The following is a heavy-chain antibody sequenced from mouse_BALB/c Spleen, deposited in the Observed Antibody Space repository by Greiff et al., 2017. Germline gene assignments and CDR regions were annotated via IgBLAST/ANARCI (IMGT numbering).Heavy chain of an antibody. D-gene: IGHD1-1*01. CDR1: GYAFTSYN. Sequence: EVQLVESGPELVKPGASVKVSCKASGYAFTSYNMYWVKQSHGKSLEWIGYIDPYNGGTSYNQKFKGKATLTVDKSSSTAYMHLNSLTSEDSAVYYCARAGYYYGSSYYYAMDYWGQGTSVTVSS. J-gene: IGHJ4*01. CDR2: IDPYNGGT. V-gene: IGHV1S135*01. CDR3: ARAGYYYGSSYYYAMDY.